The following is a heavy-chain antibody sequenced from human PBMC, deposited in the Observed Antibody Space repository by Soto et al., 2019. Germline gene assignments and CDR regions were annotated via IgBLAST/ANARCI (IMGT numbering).Heavy chain of an antibody. CDR2: MNSGGII. V-gene: IGHV3-53*01. Sequence: PVGSLRLSCAASGFSIATKYMNWVRQAPGKGLEWVSVMNSGGIIYYADSVKGRFTTSRDDSKNTLYLQLNSLRAEDTAVYFCARDVLDGLDVWGQGTMVTVSS. CDR3: ARDVLDGLDV. CDR1: GFSIATKY. J-gene: IGHJ3*01.